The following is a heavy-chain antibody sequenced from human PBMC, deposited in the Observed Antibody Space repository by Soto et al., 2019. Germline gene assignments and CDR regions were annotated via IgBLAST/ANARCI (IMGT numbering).Heavy chain of an antibody. D-gene: IGHD2-2*01. Sequence: QVQLVQSGAAVKKPGSSVKVSCKASGGTFSSYAISWVRQAPGQGLEWMGGIIPIFGTATYAQKFQGRVTITADESTSTAYMELSSLRPEDTAVYYCARDSDDSVVVPAAYGDYYYGMDVWGQGTTVTVCS. CDR3: ARDSDDSVVVPAAYGDYYYGMDV. CDR2: IIPIFGTA. CDR1: GGTFSSYA. V-gene: IGHV1-69*12. J-gene: IGHJ6*02.